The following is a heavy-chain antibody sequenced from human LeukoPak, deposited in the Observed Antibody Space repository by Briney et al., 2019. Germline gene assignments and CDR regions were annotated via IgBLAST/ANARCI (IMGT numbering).Heavy chain of an antibody. D-gene: IGHD1-26*01. CDR3: AKRGAEVGTTVAPGDY. CDR1: GFTVSSNS. V-gene: IGHV3-53*01. J-gene: IGHJ4*02. CDR2: IYSGGNT. Sequence: GGSLRLSCTVSGFTVSSNSMSWVRQAPGKGLEWVSFIYSGGNTHYSDSVKGRFTISRDNSKNTLYLQMNSLRAEDTAVYYCAKRGAEVGTTVAPGDYWGQGTLLTVSS.